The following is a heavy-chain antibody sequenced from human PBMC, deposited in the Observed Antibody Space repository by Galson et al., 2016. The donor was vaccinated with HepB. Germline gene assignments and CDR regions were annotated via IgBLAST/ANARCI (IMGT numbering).Heavy chain of an antibody. CDR2: IHSSAIA. D-gene: IGHD1-26*01. V-gene: IGHV4-39*01. CDR1: GDPIRSSNYN. Sequence: SETLSLTCAVSGDPIRSSNYNWGWIRQPPGKGLEWIATIHSSAIAYYNPSLKSRATMSVDTSKNQFSLKLISVTAADTAVYFCARRRPATNPHYFDFWGQGILVTVSS. J-gene: IGHJ4*02. CDR3: ARRRPATNPHYFDF.